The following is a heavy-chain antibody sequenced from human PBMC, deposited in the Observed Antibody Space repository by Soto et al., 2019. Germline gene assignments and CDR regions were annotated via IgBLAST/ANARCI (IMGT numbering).Heavy chain of an antibody. Sequence: SETLSLTCTVSGGSISSSSYYWGWIRQPPGKGLEWIGSIYYSGSTYYNPSLKSRVTISVDTSKNPFSLKLSSVTAADTAVYYCARESLIVVVPAAMYNWFDPWGQGTLVTVSS. J-gene: IGHJ5*02. D-gene: IGHD2-2*01. V-gene: IGHV4-39*07. CDR3: ARESLIVVVPAAMYNWFDP. CDR1: GGSISSSSYY. CDR2: IYYSGST.